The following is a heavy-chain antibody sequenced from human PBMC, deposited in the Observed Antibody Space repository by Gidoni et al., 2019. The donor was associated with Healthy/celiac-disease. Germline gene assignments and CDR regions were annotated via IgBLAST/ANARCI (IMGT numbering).Heavy chain of an antibody. CDR1: GGSFSGYY. D-gene: IGHD1-26*01. CDR3: ARNRRGGSYFGYYYYGMDV. CDR2: INQSGST. Sequence: QVQLQQWGAGLLKPSETLSLTCAVYGGSFSGYYWSWIRQPPGKGLEWIGAINQSGSTNYNPSLKSRVTISVDTSKNQFSLKLSSVTASDTAVYYCARNRRGGSYFGYYYYGMDVWGQGTTVTVSS. V-gene: IGHV4-34*01. J-gene: IGHJ6*02.